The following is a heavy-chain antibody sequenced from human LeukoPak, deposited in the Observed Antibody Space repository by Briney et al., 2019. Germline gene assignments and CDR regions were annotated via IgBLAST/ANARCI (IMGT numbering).Heavy chain of an antibody. J-gene: IGHJ4*02. Sequence: SETLPLTCAVYGGSFSGYYWSWIRQPPGKGLEWIGEINHSGSTNYNPSLKSRVTISVDTSKNQFSLKLSSVTAADTAVYYCARSGLRPGKTYYYGSGSYPDYWGQGTLVTVSS. CDR2: INHSGST. CDR3: ARSGLRPGKTYYYGSGSYPDY. D-gene: IGHD3-10*01. V-gene: IGHV4-34*01. CDR1: GGSFSGYY.